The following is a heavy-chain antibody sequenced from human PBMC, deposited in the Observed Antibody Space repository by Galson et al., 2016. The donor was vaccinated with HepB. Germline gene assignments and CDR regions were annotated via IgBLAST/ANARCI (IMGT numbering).Heavy chain of an antibody. D-gene: IGHD4-11*01. Sequence: SLRLSCAASGFLVSSSFMSWVRQTPGTGLEWVTVMYPRGDTHYSDSVRGRFTISRDNSRNSMSLQMTNLRVGDTAVYFSARWTAYCPRPGCPRDHDYFDPWGQGILVTVSS. V-gene: IGHV3-53*01. J-gene: IGHJ5*02. CDR3: ARWTAYCPRPGCPRDHDYFDP. CDR1: GFLVSSSF. CDR2: MYPRGDT.